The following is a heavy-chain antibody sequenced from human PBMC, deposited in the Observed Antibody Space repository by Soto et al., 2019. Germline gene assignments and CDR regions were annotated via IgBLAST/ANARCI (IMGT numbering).Heavy chain of an antibody. Sequence: EVQLLESGGGWVQPGGSLRLSCAASDFTFNTYAMTWVRQAPGRGLEWVSLISSSGGNTYYADSVKGRFTISRDNSKNTLFLQMNSLRAEDTAIYYCARDQGMGYQPPLGYGLDVWGQGTTVTVSS. CDR1: DFTFNTYA. J-gene: IGHJ6*02. CDR2: ISSSGGNT. V-gene: IGHV3-23*01. CDR3: ARDQGMGYQPPLGYGLDV. D-gene: IGHD2-2*01.